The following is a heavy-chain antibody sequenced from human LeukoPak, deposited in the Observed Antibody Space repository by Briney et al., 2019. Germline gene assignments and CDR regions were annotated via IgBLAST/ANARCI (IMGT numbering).Heavy chain of an antibody. CDR2: IKQDGSEK. Sequence: GGPLRLSCAASGFTFSSYWMSWVRQAPGKGLEWVANIKQDGSEKYYVDSVKGRFTISRDNAKNSLYLQMNSLRAEDTAVYYCARAYSSSWYGGYYWGQGTLVTVSS. CDR1: GFTFSSYW. CDR3: ARAYSSSWYGGYY. V-gene: IGHV3-7*01. J-gene: IGHJ4*02. D-gene: IGHD6-13*01.